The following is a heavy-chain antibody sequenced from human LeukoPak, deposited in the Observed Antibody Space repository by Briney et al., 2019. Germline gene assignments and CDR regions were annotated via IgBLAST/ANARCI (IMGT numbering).Heavy chain of an antibody. CDR1: GFTVSSNY. D-gene: IGHD2-21*01. CDR3: ARVRVFAKLSVVRPREVNCFDP. V-gene: IGHV3-53*01. CDR2: IFSGGST. J-gene: IGHJ5*02. Sequence: GGSLRLSCAASGFTVSSNYMSWVRQAPGKGLEWVSVIFSGGSTYYADSVKGRFTISRDNSKNTLYLQMNNLRAEDTAVYYCARVRVFAKLSVVRPREVNCFDPWGQGTLVTVSS.